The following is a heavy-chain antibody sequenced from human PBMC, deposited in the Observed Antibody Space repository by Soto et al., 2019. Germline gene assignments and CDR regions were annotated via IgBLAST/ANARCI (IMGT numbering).Heavy chain of an antibody. J-gene: IGHJ6*02. Sequence: GGSLRLSCAASGFTFSSYAMHWVRQAPGKGLEWVAVISYDGSNKYYADSVKGRFTISRDNSKNTLYPQMNSLRAEDTAVYYCARDTRVWTRFGMDVWGQGPTITLSS. D-gene: IGHD2-8*01. CDR2: ISYDGSNK. CDR1: GFTFSSYA. CDR3: ARDTRVWTRFGMDV. V-gene: IGHV3-30-3*01.